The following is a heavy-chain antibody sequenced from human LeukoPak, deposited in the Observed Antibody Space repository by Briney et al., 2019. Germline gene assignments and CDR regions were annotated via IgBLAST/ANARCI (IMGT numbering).Heavy chain of an antibody. CDR1: GGSISSGDYY. Sequence: SETLSLTCTVSGGSISSGDYYWSWIRQPPGKGLEWIGYIYYSGSTYYNPSLKSRVTISVDTSKNQFSLKLSSVTAADTAVYYCARGSVTTYWFDPWGQGTLVTVSS. D-gene: IGHD4-11*01. CDR2: IYYSGST. CDR3: ARGSVTTYWFDP. J-gene: IGHJ5*02. V-gene: IGHV4-30-4*02.